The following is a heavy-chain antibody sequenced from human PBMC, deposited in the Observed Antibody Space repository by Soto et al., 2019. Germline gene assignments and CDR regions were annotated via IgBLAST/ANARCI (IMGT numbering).Heavy chain of an antibody. CDR3: AARDYYDSSGYSGDY. Sequence: PGGSLRLSCAASGFTFSSYWMGWVRQAPGKGLVWVANIKQDGSERYDVDSVKGRFTISRDNAKNSLYLQMNSLRAEDTAVYYCAARDYYDSSGYSGDYWGQGTLVTVSS. CDR1: GFTFSSYW. V-gene: IGHV3-7*01. J-gene: IGHJ4*02. D-gene: IGHD3-22*01. CDR2: IKQDGSER.